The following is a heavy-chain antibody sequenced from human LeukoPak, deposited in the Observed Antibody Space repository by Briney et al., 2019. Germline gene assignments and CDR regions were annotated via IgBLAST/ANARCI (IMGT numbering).Heavy chain of an antibody. CDR2: INHSGST. J-gene: IGHJ4*02. V-gene: IGHV4-34*01. CDR3: ARGQIQLWPFDY. D-gene: IGHD5-18*01. Sequence: SETLSLTCAVYGGSFSGYYWSWIRQPPGKGLEWIGEINHSGSTNYNPSLKSRVTISVDTSKNQFSLKLSSVTAADTAVYYCARGQIQLWPFDYWSQGTLVTVSS. CDR1: GGSFSGYY.